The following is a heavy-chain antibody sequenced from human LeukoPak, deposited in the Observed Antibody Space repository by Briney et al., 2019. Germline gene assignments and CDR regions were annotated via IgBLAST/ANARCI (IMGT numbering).Heavy chain of an antibody. Sequence: PGGSLRLSCAASGFTFSNYNMNWVRQAPGKGLERVSSITSSSSYIYYADSVKGRFTISRDNAKNSLYLQMDSLRVEDTAVYYCAKDFKQLVDYYYYYMDVWGKGTTVTISS. CDR3: AKDFKQLVDYYYYYMDV. J-gene: IGHJ6*03. D-gene: IGHD6-13*01. CDR1: GFTFSNYN. CDR2: ITSSSSYI. V-gene: IGHV3-21*06.